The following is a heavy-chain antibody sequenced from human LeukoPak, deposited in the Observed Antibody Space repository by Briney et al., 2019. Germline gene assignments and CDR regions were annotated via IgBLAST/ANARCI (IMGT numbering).Heavy chain of an antibody. D-gene: IGHD5-12*01. J-gene: IGHJ3*02. Sequence: TGGSLRLSCAASGFTFSSYSMNWVRQAPGKGLEWVSYISSSSSTIYYADSVKGRFTISRDNAKNSLYLQMNSLRAEDTAVYYCARGGGYRGTAAFDIWGQGTMVTVSS. V-gene: IGHV3-48*04. CDR1: GFTFSSYS. CDR3: ARGGGYRGTAAFDI. CDR2: ISSSSSTI.